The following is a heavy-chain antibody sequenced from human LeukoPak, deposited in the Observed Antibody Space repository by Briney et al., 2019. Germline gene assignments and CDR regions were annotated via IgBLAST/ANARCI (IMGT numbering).Heavy chain of an antibody. CDR3: ARADYSSTWSHDYYYMDV. V-gene: IGHV4-38-2*02. J-gene: IGHJ6*03. Sequence: SETLSLTCTVSGYSISSGYYWGWIRQPPGKGLEWIGSIYHSGSTYYNPSLKSRVTISIDTSKNQFSLKLSSVTAADTAVYYCARADYSSTWSHDYYYMDVWGKGTTVTVSS. D-gene: IGHD6-13*01. CDR2: IYHSGST. CDR1: GYSISSGYY.